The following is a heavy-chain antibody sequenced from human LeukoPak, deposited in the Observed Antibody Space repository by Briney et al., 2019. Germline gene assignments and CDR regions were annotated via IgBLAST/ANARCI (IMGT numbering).Heavy chain of an antibody. J-gene: IGHJ4*02. CDR2: IKQDESEK. V-gene: IGHV3-7*01. D-gene: IGHD1-26*01. CDR3: ATYSGAHHKTFDD. Sequence: GGSLRLSCAASGFTFDDYAMHWVRQAPGKGLEGVANIKQDESEKDYVDSVKGRFTISRDNAKNSMYLQMSSLRAEDTAVYYCATYSGAHHKTFDDWGQGTLVTVSS. CDR1: GFTFDDYA.